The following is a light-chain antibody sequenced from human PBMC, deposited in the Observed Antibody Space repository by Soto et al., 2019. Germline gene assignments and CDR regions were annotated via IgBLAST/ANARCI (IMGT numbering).Light chain of an antibody. CDR1: QSVNSN. V-gene: IGKV3-15*01. CDR2: GAS. Sequence: EIVMTQSPATLSVSPGERATLSCRASQSVNSNLVWYQQKPGQAPRLLIYGASNRATGIPGRFSGSGYGTEFTLTFSSLQSEDFAVFYCQEYNNWLWTFGQGTKVEIK. CDR3: QEYNNWLWT. J-gene: IGKJ1*01.